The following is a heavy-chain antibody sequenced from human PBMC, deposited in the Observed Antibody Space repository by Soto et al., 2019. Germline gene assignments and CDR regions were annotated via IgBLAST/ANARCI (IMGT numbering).Heavy chain of an antibody. Sequence: SETLSLTCTVSGGSVSSGSYYWSWIRQPPGKGLEWIGYIYYSGSTNYNPSLKSRVTISVDTSKNQFSLELSSVTAADTAVYYCARAGSYYDSPWGAFDIWGQGTMVTVSS. CDR1: GGSVSSGSYY. CDR2: IYYSGST. CDR3: ARAGSYYDSPWGAFDI. V-gene: IGHV4-61*01. J-gene: IGHJ3*02. D-gene: IGHD3-22*01.